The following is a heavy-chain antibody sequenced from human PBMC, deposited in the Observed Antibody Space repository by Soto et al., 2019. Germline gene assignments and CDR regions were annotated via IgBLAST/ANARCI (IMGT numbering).Heavy chain of an antibody. CDR3: AREADYVNWFDP. CDR1: GFTVSGNY. J-gene: IGHJ5*02. CDR2: ISSSSSTI. Sequence: PGRSLRLSCAASGFTVSGNYMSWVRQAPGKGLEWVSYISSSSSTIYYADSVRGRFTISRDNAKNSLYLQMNSLRAEDTAVYYCAREADYVNWFDPWGQGTLVTVSS. D-gene: IGHD4-17*01. V-gene: IGHV3-48*01.